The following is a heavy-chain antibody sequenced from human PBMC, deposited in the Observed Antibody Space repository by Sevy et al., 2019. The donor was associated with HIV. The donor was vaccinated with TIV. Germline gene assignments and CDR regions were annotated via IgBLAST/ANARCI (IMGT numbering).Heavy chain of an antibody. CDR3: ARGVSGPNYYGSGSYRHYFDY. Sequence: GGSLRLSCAASGFTVSSNYMSWVRQAPGKGLEWVSVIYSGGSTYYADSVKGRFTISRDNSKNTLYLQMNSLRAEDTAVYYCARGVSGPNYYGSGSYRHYFDYWGQGTLVTVSS. V-gene: IGHV3-53*01. CDR2: IYSGGST. D-gene: IGHD3-10*01. CDR1: GFTVSSNY. J-gene: IGHJ4*02.